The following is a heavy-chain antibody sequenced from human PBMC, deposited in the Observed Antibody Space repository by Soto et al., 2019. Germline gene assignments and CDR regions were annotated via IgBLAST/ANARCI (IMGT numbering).Heavy chain of an antibody. D-gene: IGHD6-19*01. CDR2: ISWNSGSI. CDR1: GFTFDDYA. CDR3: AKDTVTEESIAVAGRGDY. Sequence: DVQLVESGGGLVQPGRSLRLSCAASGFTFDDYAMHWVRQAPGKGLEWVSGISWNSGSIGYADSVKGRFTISRDNAKNSLYLQMNSLRAEDTALYYCAKDTVTEESIAVAGRGDYWGQGTLVTVSS. V-gene: IGHV3-9*01. J-gene: IGHJ4*02.